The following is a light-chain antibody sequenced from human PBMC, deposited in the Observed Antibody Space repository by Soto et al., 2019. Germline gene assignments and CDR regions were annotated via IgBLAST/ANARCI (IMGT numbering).Light chain of an antibody. CDR1: LSVGSS. CDR3: QQYNNWRT. V-gene: IGKV3-15*01. Sequence: EIVMTQSPATLSVSPGESATLSCRASLSVGSSLAWFQQKPGQAPRLIIQAASTRATGIPARFSGSGFGTEFTLPISSLQSEDFAVYYCQQYNNWRTFGQGTKVEIK. CDR2: AAS. J-gene: IGKJ1*01.